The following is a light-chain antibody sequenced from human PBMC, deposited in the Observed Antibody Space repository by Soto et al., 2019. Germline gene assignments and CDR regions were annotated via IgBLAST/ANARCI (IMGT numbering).Light chain of an antibody. CDR3: QQARSFPVT. V-gene: IGKV1D-12*01. CDR2: ATS. Sequence: IHMTQSPSSLSASVGNTVSITCRSSQDVGRWLSWYQQKPGKAPKILIFATSTLQSGVPSRFSGSGSGTDFTLTITSLQSEDFATYYCQQARSFPVTFGQGTRLEIK. CDR1: QDVGRW. J-gene: IGKJ5*01.